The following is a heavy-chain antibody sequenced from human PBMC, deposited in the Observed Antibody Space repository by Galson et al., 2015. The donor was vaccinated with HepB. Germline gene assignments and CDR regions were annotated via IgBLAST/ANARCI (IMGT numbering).Heavy chain of an antibody. CDR3: TSRARGLFGVAFFDY. V-gene: IGHV3-15*07. D-gene: IGHD3-3*01. Sequence: SLRLSCAASGFTFSNAWMNWVRQAPGKGLEWVGRIKSKTDGGTTDYAAPVKGRFTISRDDSKNTLYLQMNSLKTEDTAVYYCTSRARGLFGVAFFDYWGQGTLVTVSS. J-gene: IGHJ4*02. CDR1: GFTFSNAW. CDR2: IKSKTDGGTT.